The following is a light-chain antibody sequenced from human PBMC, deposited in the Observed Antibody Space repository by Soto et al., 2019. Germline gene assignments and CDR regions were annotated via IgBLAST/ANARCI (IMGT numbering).Light chain of an antibody. J-gene: IGKJ1*01. Sequence: EIVLTQSPGTLSLSPGERATLACRASQSVTSSYLDWYQQRPGQAPRLLIYSASSRATGVPDRFSGSGSGTDYTLTIRRLEPEDLGMYDCQQYCSSWTFGQGTKVEFK. CDR2: SAS. V-gene: IGKV3-20*01. CDR3: QQYCSSWT. CDR1: QSVTSSY.